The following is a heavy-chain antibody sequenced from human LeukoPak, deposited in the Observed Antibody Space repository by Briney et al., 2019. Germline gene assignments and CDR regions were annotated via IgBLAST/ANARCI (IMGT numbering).Heavy chain of an antibody. Sequence: GGSVTRSCAASGFTCSSYAMSWLRQAPGKGLEGFLAISGSGGSTYYADSVMGRFTISRENSKNTLYLQMNSLRAEDTAVYYCAKGYCSSTSCYSRFDPWGQGTLVTVSS. CDR2: ISGSGGST. J-gene: IGHJ5*02. D-gene: IGHD2-2*02. CDR1: GFTCSSYA. CDR3: AKGYCSSTSCYSRFDP. V-gene: IGHV3-23*01.